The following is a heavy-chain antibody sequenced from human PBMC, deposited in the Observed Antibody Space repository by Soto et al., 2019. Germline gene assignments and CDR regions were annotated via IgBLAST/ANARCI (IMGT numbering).Heavy chain of an antibody. D-gene: IGHD3-3*01. Sequence: SETLSLTCTVSGGSISSYYWSWIRQPPGKGLEWTGYIYYSGSTNYNPSLKSRVTISVDTSKNQFSLKLSSVTADDTAVYYCARLEERFGVADDAFDIWGQGIMVTVSS. V-gene: IGHV4-59*08. CDR3: ARLEERFGVADDAFDI. CDR1: GGSISSYY. J-gene: IGHJ3*02. CDR2: IYYSGST.